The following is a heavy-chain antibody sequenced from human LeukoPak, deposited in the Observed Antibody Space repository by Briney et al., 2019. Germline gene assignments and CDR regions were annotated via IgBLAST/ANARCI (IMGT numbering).Heavy chain of an antibody. D-gene: IGHD3-22*01. CDR1: GFTFSSYA. J-gene: IGHJ4*02. V-gene: IGHV3-30-3*01. Sequence: GGSLRLSCAASGFTFSSYAMHWVRQAPGKGLEWVAVISYDGSNKYYADSVKGRFTISRDNSKNTLYLQMNSLRAEDTAVYYCARNPPPDSSAAYYFDYWGQGTLVTVSS. CDR2: ISYDGSNK. CDR3: ARNPPPDSSAAYYFDY.